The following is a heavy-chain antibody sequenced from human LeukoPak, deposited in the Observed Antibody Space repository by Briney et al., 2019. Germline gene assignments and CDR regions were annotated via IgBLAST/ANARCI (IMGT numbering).Heavy chain of an antibody. CDR1: GGSFSGYY. CDR2: INHSGST. Sequence: SETLSLSCAVYGGSFSGYYWSWIRQPPGKGLEWIGEINHSGSTNYNPSLKSRVSISVDSSKNQFSLKVSSVTAADTAVYYCARGSDTAAGLYWGQGTLVTVSS. CDR3: ARGSDTAAGLY. J-gene: IGHJ4*02. V-gene: IGHV4-34*01. D-gene: IGHD6-13*01.